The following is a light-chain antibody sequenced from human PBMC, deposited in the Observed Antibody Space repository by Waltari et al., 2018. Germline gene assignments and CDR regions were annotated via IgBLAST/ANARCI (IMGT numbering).Light chain of an antibody. CDR1: NLGAKY. Sequence: SYELTQPPSVSVSPGQTARIPFHGANLGAKYACWYQQKPGQSPVLVIYQDSKRPSGIPERFSGSNSGNTATLTISGTQAMDEADYYCQAWDSSTNYVFGTGTKVTVL. CDR2: QDS. CDR3: QAWDSSTNYV. J-gene: IGLJ1*01. V-gene: IGLV3-1*01.